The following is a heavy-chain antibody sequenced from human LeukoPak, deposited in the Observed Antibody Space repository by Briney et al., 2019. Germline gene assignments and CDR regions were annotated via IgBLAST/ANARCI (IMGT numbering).Heavy chain of an antibody. CDR3: ARVDIVAAGPNYYYGMDV. J-gene: IGHJ6*04. CDR2: IYYSGST. Sequence: SETLSLTCTVSGGSISSYYWSWIRQPPGKGLERIGYIYYSGSTNYNPSLKSRVTISVDTSKNQFSLKLNSVTAADTAVYYCARVDIVAAGPNYYYGMDVWGKGTTVTVSS. V-gene: IGHV4-59*01. CDR1: GGSISSYY. D-gene: IGHD5-12*01.